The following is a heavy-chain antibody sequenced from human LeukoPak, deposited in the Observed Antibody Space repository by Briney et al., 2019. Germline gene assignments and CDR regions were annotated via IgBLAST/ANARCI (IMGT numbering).Heavy chain of an antibody. CDR3: ARHGMAIAAAANSYYYYMDV. CDR2: IYPGGSDT. CDR1: GYSFTSYW. J-gene: IGHJ6*03. V-gene: IGHV5-51*01. Sequence: GESLKISCKGSGYSFTSYWIGWVRQMPGKGLEWMGIIYPGGSDTRYSPSFQGQVTISADKSISTAYLQWSSLKASDTAMYYCARHGMAIAAAANSYYYYMDVWGKGTTVTVSS. D-gene: IGHD6-13*01.